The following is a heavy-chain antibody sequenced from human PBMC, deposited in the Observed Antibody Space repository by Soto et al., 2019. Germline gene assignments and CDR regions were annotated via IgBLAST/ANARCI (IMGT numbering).Heavy chain of an antibody. CDR3: AKDPGGWDDY. D-gene: IGHD6-19*01. V-gene: IGHV3-30*18. CDR1: GFTFSSYG. Sequence: GGSLRLSCAASGFTFSSYGMHWVRQAPGKGLEWVSVVSYDGSNKYYADSVRGRFTISRDNSKNTLYLQMNSLRAEDTAVYYCAKDPGGWDDYWGQGTLVTVSS. CDR2: VSYDGSNK. J-gene: IGHJ4*02.